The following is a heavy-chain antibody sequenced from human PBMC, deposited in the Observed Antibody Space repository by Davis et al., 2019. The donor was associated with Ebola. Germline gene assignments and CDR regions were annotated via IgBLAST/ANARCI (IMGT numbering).Heavy chain of an antibody. V-gene: IGHV1-8*02. CDR3: ARGGPTSGVSELDY. CDR1: GYTFTSYA. J-gene: IGHJ4*02. CDR2: MNPNSGNT. Sequence: ASVKVSCKASGYTFTSYAMHWVRQAPGQRLEWMGWMNPNSGNTGYAQKFQGRVTMTRNTSISTAYMELSSLRSEDTAVYYCARGGPTSGVSELDYWGQGTLVTVSS. D-gene: IGHD2-2*01.